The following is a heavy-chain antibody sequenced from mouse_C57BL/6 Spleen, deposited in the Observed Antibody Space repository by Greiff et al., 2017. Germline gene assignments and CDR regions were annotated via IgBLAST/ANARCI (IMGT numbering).Heavy chain of an antibody. CDR1: GYTFTDYY. Sequence: VQLQQSGPVLVKPGASVKMSCKASGYTFTDYYMNWVKQSPGKSLEWIGVINPYDGGTSYNQKFKGKATLTVDKSSSTAYMGRNSLASEDSAVDYCATYGGDYWGQGTSVTVSS. V-gene: IGHV1-19*01. J-gene: IGHJ4*01. CDR2: INPYDGGT. D-gene: IGHD1-1*01. CDR3: ATYGGDY.